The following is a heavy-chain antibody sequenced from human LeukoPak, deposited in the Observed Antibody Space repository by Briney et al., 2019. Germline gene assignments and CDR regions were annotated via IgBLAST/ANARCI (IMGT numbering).Heavy chain of an antibody. J-gene: IGHJ5*02. CDR2: TYYRSKWYN. CDR1: GDRVSSNSAA. CDR3: ARGIAVAGNLDNWFDP. Sequence: SQTLSLTCAISGDRVSSNSAAWNWIRQSPSRGLEWLGRTYYRSKWYNDYAVSVKSRITINPDTSKNQFSLQLNSVTPEDTAVYYCARGIAVAGNLDNWFDPWGQGTLVTVSS. D-gene: IGHD6-19*01. V-gene: IGHV6-1*01.